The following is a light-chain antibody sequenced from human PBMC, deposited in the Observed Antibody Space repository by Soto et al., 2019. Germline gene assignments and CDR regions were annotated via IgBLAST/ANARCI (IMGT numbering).Light chain of an antibody. CDR3: QQYDSYSWT. V-gene: IGKV1-5*01. J-gene: IGKJ1*01. Sequence: DIQMTQSPSTLSASVGDRVTITCRASQRISRWLAWYQQIPGKAPKLLIYDASTLESGVPARLSGSGSGTEFTLTISSLQPDDFATYFCQQYDSYSWTFGKGTKVEVK. CDR2: DAS. CDR1: QRISRW.